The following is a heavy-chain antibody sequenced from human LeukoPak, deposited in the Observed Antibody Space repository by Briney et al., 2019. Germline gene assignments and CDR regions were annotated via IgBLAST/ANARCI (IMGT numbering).Heavy chain of an antibody. CDR3: AREGYTDYDYGPFDY. V-gene: IGHV3-11*04. D-gene: IGHD5-12*01. Sequence: GGSLRLSCAASGFTFTDYYMTWIRQAPGKGLEWISSISGSGSTVYYADSVKGRFTISRDNAKDSLYLQMNSLRAEDTAVYYCAREGYTDYDYGPFDYWGQGTLVAVSS. CDR1: GFTFTDYY. J-gene: IGHJ4*02. CDR2: ISGSGSTV.